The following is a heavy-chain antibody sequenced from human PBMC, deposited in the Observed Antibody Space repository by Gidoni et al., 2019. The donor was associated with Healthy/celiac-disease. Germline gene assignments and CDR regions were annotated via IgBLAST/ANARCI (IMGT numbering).Heavy chain of an antibody. CDR2: IWYDGSNK. CDR3: ARESGYEAGWFDP. CDR1: GFTFSSYG. V-gene: IGHV3-33*01. D-gene: IGHD5-12*01. Sequence: QVQLVESGGSVVQPGRSLRLYCAASGFTFSSYGMPWVRQAPGKGLEWVAVIWYDGSNKYYADSVKGRFTISRDNSKNTLYLQMNSLRAEDTAVYYCARESGYEAGWFDPWGQGTLVTVSS. J-gene: IGHJ5*02.